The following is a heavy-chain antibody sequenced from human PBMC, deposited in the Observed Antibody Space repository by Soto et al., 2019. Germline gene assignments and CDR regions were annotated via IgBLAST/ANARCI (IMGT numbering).Heavy chain of an antibody. CDR3: ARDPCYDSGGYWYWFEP. Sequence: QVQLVQSGAEVKKPGSSVKVSCKASGGTFSSYAISWVRQAPGQGLEWMGGIIPIFGTAKYAQKFQGRVTISAYESTSTAYMELISLRSENTAVYYCARDPCYDSGGYWYWFEPWGQGTLVTVSS. V-gene: IGHV1-69*01. CDR2: IIPIFGTA. CDR1: GGTFSSYA. D-gene: IGHD3-22*01. J-gene: IGHJ5*02.